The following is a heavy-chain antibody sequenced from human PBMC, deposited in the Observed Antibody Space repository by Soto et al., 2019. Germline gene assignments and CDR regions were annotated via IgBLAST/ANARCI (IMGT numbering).Heavy chain of an antibody. Sequence: KPSETLSLTCAVYGGSFSGYYWSWIRQPPGKGLEWIGEINHSGSTNYNPSLKSRVTISVDTSKNQFSLKLGSVTAADTAVYYCAAGRKDYDFWSGYYGRLDYWGQGTLVTVSS. CDR3: AAGRKDYDFWSGYYGRLDY. CDR2: INHSGST. V-gene: IGHV4-34*01. J-gene: IGHJ4*02. CDR1: GGSFSGYY. D-gene: IGHD3-3*01.